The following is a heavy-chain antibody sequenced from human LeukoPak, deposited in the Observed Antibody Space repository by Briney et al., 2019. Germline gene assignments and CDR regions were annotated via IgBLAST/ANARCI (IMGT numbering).Heavy chain of an antibody. Sequence: GRSLRLSCAASGFTFDDYAMHWVRQAPGKGLEWVSGISWNSGSIGYADSVKGRFTISRDNAKNSLYLQMNRLKAEDTAVYYCTTEWEVITFGGVGPKIDYWGQGTLVTVSS. J-gene: IGHJ4*02. CDR1: GFTFDDYA. V-gene: IGHV3-9*01. D-gene: IGHD3-16*01. CDR2: ISWNSGSI. CDR3: TTEWEVITFGGVGPKIDY.